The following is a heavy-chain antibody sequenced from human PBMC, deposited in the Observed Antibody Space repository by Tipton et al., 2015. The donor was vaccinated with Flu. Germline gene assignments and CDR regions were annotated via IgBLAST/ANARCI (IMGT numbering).Heavy chain of an antibody. J-gene: IGHJ4*02. V-gene: IGHV4-38-2*02. CDR1: GYSISSGYY. CDR2: IFHGGST. CDR3: ATYYYGSGTQSAFDY. Sequence: TLSLTCTVSGYSISSGYYWGWIRQPPGKGLEWIGSIFHGGSTYYNPSLKSRVTISVDTSKNQFSLKLSSVTAADTAVYYCATYYYGSGTQSAFDYWGQGTLVTVS. D-gene: IGHD3-10*01.